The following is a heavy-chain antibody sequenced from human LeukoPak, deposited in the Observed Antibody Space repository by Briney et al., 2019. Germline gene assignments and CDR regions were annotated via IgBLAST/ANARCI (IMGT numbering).Heavy chain of an antibody. Sequence: ASVKASCKASGYTFTSYGISWVRQAPGQGLEWMGWISAYNGNTNYAQKLQGRVTMTTDTSTSTAYMELRSLRSDDTAVYYCARVGSIAAAGTPFSGYWGQGTLVTVSS. CDR2: ISAYNGNT. V-gene: IGHV1-18*01. J-gene: IGHJ4*02. CDR3: ARVGSIAAAGTPFSGY. CDR1: GYTFTSYG. D-gene: IGHD6-13*01.